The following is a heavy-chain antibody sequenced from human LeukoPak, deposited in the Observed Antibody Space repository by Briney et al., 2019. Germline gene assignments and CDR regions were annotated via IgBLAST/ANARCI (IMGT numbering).Heavy chain of an antibody. V-gene: IGHV1-8*01. CDR1: GYTFTSYD. J-gene: IGHJ4*02. CDR3: ARAGRYFDWLLSPVDFDY. Sequence: GALVKVSCKASGYTFTSYDINWVRQATGQGLEWMGWMNPNSGNTGYAQKFQGRVTMTRNTSISTAYMELSSLRSEDTAVYYCARAGRYFDWLLSPVDFDYWGQGTLVTVSS. D-gene: IGHD3-9*01. CDR2: MNPNSGNT.